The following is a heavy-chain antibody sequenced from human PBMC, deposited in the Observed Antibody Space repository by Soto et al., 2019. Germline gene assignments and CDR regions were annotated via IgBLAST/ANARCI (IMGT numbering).Heavy chain of an antibody. CDR3: ARDPHSGDVSGWFDP. J-gene: IGHJ5*02. D-gene: IGHD5-12*01. CDR1: GYTFTSYG. V-gene: IGHV1-18*01. Sequence: ASVKVSCKASGYTFTSYGISWVRQAPGQGLEWMGWISAYNGNTNYAQKLQGRVTMTTDTSTSTAYMELRSLRSDDTAVYYCARDPHSGDVSGWFDPWGQGTLVTVSS. CDR2: ISAYNGNT.